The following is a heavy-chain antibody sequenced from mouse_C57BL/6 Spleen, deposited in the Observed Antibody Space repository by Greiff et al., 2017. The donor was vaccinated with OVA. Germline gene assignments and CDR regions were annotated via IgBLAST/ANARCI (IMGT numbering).Heavy chain of an antibody. D-gene: IGHD1-1*01. J-gene: IGHJ4*01. V-gene: IGHV1-9*01. Sequence: VQLQESGAELMKPGASVKLSCKATGYTFTGYWIEWVKQRPGHGLEWIGEILPGSGSTNYNEKFKGKATFTADTSSNTAYMQLSSLTTEDSAIYYCARLGPHYYGSSRYAMDYWGQGTSVTVSS. CDR1: GYTFTGYW. CDR2: ILPGSGST. CDR3: ARLGPHYYGSSRYAMDY.